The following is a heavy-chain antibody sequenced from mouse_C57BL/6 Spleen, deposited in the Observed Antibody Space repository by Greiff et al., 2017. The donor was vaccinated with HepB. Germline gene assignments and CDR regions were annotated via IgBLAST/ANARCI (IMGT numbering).Heavy chain of an antibody. CDR2: IHPNSGST. J-gene: IGHJ4*01. V-gene: IGHV1-64*01. D-gene: IGHD1-1*01. CDR1: GYTFTSYW. CDR3: ARSITTVVGPSAMDY. Sequence: VQLQQPGAELVKPGASVKLSCKASGYTFTSYWMHWVKQRPGQGLEWIGMIHPNSGSTNYNEKFKSKATLTIDKSSSTAYMQLSSLTSEDSAVYYCARSITTVVGPSAMDYWGQGTSVTVSS.